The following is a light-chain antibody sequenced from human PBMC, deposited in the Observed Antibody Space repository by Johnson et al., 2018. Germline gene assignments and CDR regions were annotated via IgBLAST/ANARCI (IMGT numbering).Light chain of an antibody. J-gene: IGLJ1*01. CDR2: ENN. CDR1: SSNIGNNY. CDR3: GTWDSSLSAGNV. V-gene: IGLV1-51*02. Sequence: QSVLTQPPSVSAAPGQKVTISCSGSSSNIGNNYVSWYQQLPGTAPKLLIYENNKRTSGIPDRFSGSTSGTSATLGITGLQNGDEADYYCGTWDSSLSAGNVFGTGTKVTVL.